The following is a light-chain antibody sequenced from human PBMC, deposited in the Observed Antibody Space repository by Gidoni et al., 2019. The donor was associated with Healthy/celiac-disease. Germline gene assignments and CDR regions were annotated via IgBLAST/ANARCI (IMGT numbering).Light chain of an antibody. Sequence: QSALTQPASVSGSPGQSTTISCTGTSSDVGGYNYVSWYQQHPGKAPKLMLYEVSNRPSGVSNRFSGSKSGNTASLTISGLQAEDEADYYCSSYTSSSTLFGGGTKLTAL. CDR1: SSDVGGYNY. V-gene: IGLV2-14*01. J-gene: IGLJ2*01. CDR3: SSYTSSSTL. CDR2: EVS.